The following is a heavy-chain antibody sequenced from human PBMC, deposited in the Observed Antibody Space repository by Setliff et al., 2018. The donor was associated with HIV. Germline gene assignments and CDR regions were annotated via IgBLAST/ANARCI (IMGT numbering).Heavy chain of an antibody. CDR3: AREPHELRYFDWLLYPAYYYYGMDV. V-gene: IGHV3-30*02. Sequence: PGGSLRLSCAGSGFTFSSYGMHWVRQAPGKGLEWVAFIRYDGSNKYYADSVKGRFTISRDNAKNPLYLQMNSLRAEDTAVYYCAREPHELRYFDWLLYPAYYYYGMDVWGQGTTVTVSS. CDR2: IRYDGSNK. J-gene: IGHJ6*02. CDR1: GFTFSSYG. D-gene: IGHD3-9*01.